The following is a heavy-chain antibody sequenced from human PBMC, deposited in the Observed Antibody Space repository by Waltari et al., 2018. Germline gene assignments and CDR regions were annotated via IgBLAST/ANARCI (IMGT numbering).Heavy chain of an antibody. CDR3: ARGGNSRGGIYYYGMDV. CDR1: GYTFTSYY. Sequence: QVQLVQSGAEVKKPGASVKVSCKASGYTFTSYYMHWVRQAPGQGLEWMGIINPSGGSTSYAQKFQGRVTMTRDTSTSTVYMELSSLRSEDTAVYYCARGGNSRGGIYYYGMDVWGQGTTVTVSS. D-gene: IGHD1-7*01. CDR2: INPSGGST. J-gene: IGHJ6*02. V-gene: IGHV1-46*01.